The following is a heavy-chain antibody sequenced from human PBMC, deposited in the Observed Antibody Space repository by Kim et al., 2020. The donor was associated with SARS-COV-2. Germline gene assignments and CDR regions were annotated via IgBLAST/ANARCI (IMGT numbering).Heavy chain of an antibody. Sequence: GGSLRLSCAASGFTFSSYAMHWVRQAPGKGLEWVAVISYDGSNKYYADSVKGRFTISRDNSKNTLYLQMNSLRAEDTAVYYCARDERGPQEGIVSSSWYGDYYYYGMDVWGQGTTVTVSS. CDR1: GFTFSSYA. J-gene: IGHJ6*02. D-gene: IGHD6-13*01. CDR3: ARDERGPQEGIVSSSWYGDYYYYGMDV. V-gene: IGHV3-30*04. CDR2: ISYDGSNK.